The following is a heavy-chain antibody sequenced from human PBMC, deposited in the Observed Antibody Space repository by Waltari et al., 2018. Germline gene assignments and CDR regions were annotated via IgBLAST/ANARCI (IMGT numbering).Heavy chain of an antibody. D-gene: IGHD6-25*01. CDR2: IYHTGSP. J-gene: IGHJ4*02. CDR3: AEEGNTTAGLFDS. CDR1: GHSVNNDFY. Sequence: QVQLRESGPGLVRSSETLSLTCTVSGHSVNNDFYWAWIRQSPGGGLEWIASIYHTGSPHYKSTRKSRVSIPTDISTKQFFLTLTHLTAADTAGYYCAEEGNTTAGLFDSWGQGTLVTVSS. V-gene: IGHV4-38-2*02.